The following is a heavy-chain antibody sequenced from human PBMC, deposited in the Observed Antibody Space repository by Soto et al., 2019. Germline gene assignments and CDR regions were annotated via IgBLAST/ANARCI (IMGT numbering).Heavy chain of an antibody. CDR1: GYNFASYW. CDR2: IDPSDSYT. J-gene: IGHJ4*02. D-gene: IGHD1-1*01. Sequence: GKPLKISCKGSGYNFASYWITWVRQMPGKGLEWMGRIDPSDSYTNYSPSFQGHVTISADKSITTAYLQWSSLKASDSAMYYCASRHWTRQGPYFDYWGLGALLTVSS. CDR3: ASRHWTRQGPYFDY. V-gene: IGHV5-10-1*01.